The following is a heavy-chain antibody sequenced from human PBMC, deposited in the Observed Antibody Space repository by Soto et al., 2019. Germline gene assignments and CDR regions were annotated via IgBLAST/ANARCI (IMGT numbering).Heavy chain of an antibody. CDR3: AKVSRAYYYAEDAFDI. J-gene: IGHJ3*02. CDR2: ISGSGGST. Sequence: EVQLLESGGGLVQPGGSLRLSCAASGFTFSSYAMSWVRQAPGKGLEWVSAISGSGGSTYYADSVKGRFTISRDNSKNTLYLQMNSLRAEDTAVYYCAKVSRAYYYAEDAFDIWGQGTMVTVSS. V-gene: IGHV3-23*01. D-gene: IGHD3-10*01. CDR1: GFTFSSYA.